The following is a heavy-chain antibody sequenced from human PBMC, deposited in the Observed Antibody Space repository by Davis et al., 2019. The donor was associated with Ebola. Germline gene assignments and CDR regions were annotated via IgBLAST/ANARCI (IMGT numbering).Heavy chain of an antibody. J-gene: IGHJ6*02. V-gene: IGHV1-69*04. Sequence: AASVKVSCKAAGGTFSSNAFSWVRQAPGQGLEWMGRIIPSAGIANYAQKFQGRVTITADKFTSIAYMELSSLRSEDTAVYYCTRGSALFYYDFWSGPPQGGMDVWGQGTTVTVSS. CDR1: GGTFSSNA. CDR2: IIPSAGIA. D-gene: IGHD3-3*01. CDR3: TRGSALFYYDFWSGPPQGGMDV.